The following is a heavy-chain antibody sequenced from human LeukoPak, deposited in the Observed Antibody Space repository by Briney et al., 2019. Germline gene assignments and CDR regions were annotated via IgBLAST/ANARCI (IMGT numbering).Heavy chain of an antibody. CDR1: GGSFSGYY. Sequence: SSETLSLTCAVYGGSFSGYYWSWIRQPPGKGLEWIGYIYYSGSTNYNPSLKSRVTISVDTSKNQFSLKLSSVTAADTAVYYCASIHSSSVSIHFDYWGQGTLVTVSS. CDR2: IYYSGST. CDR3: ASIHSSSVSIHFDY. V-gene: IGHV4-59*01. D-gene: IGHD6-6*01. J-gene: IGHJ4*02.